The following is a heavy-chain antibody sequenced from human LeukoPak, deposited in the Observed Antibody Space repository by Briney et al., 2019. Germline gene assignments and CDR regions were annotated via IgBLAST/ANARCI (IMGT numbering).Heavy chain of an antibody. CDR2: INHSGST. CDR1: GGSSSGYY. J-gene: IGHJ5*02. Sequence: SETLSLTCAVYGGSSSGYYWSWIRQPPGKGLEWIGEINHSGSTNYNPSLKSRVTISVDTSKNQFSLKLSSVTAADTAVYYCARASWYSSSWFVGWFDPWGQGTLVTVSS. V-gene: IGHV4-34*01. CDR3: ARASWYSSSWFVGWFDP. D-gene: IGHD6-13*01.